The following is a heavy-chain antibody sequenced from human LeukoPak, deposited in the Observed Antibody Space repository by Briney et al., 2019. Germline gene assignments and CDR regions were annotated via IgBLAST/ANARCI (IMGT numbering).Heavy chain of an antibody. CDR2: INHSGST. CDR1: GGSFSGYY. V-gene: IGHV4-34*01. CDR3: ARDALMTTVTRLNY. D-gene: IGHD4-17*01. J-gene: IGHJ4*02. Sequence: GSLRLSCAVYGGSFSGYYWSWIRQPPGKGLEWIGEINHSGSTNYNPSLKSRVTMSVDTSKNQFSLKLSSVTAADTAVYYCARDALMTTVTRLNYWGQGTLVTVSS.